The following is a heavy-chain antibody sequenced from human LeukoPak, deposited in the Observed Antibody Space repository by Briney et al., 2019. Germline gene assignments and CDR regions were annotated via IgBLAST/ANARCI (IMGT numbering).Heavy chain of an antibody. CDR3: AKDLTVKLPGYSIKSPLDY. CDR1: GFTFSSYG. V-gene: IGHV3-30*18. D-gene: IGHD6-13*01. CDR2: ISYDGSNK. J-gene: IGHJ4*02. Sequence: PGRSLRLSCAASGFTFSSYGMHWVRQAPGKGLEWVAVISYDGSNKYYADSVKGRFTISRDNSKNTLYLQMNSLRAEDTAVYYCAKDLTVKLPGYSIKSPLDYWGQGTLVTVSS.